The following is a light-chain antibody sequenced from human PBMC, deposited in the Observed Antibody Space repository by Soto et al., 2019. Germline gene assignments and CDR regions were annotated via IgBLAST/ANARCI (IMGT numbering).Light chain of an antibody. Sequence: DIQMTQSPSTLSASVGDRVTITCRASQSISSWLAWYQQKPGKAPKFLIYDASNLESGVPSRFSGGGSGTEFTLTVSSLQPDDFATYYCQQYYSYPWTFGQGTKVEIK. CDR1: QSISSW. J-gene: IGKJ1*01. CDR3: QQYYSYPWT. V-gene: IGKV1-5*01. CDR2: DAS.